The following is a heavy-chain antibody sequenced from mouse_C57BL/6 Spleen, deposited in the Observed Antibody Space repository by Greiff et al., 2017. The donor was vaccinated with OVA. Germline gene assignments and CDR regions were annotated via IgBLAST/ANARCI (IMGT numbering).Heavy chain of an antibody. CDR3: AKTDYAEPLFAY. Sequence: QVQLKESGPELVKPGASVKISCKASGYAFSSSWMNWVKQRPGKGLEWIGRIYPGDGDTNYNGKFKGKATLTADKSSSTAYMQLSSLSSEDSAVYFCAKTDYAEPLFAYWGQGTLVTVSA. D-gene: IGHD1-1*02. CDR2: IYPGDGDT. CDR1: GYAFSSSW. V-gene: IGHV1-82*01. J-gene: IGHJ3*01.